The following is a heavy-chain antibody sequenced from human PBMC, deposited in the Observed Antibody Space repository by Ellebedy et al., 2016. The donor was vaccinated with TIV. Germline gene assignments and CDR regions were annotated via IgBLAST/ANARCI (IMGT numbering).Heavy chain of an antibody. CDR1: GFIFSNYY. V-gene: IGHV3-7*01. D-gene: IGHD2-8*01. CDR3: VRDCYKGVCYAPAY. Sequence: GESLKISXAGSGFIFSNYYLSWVRQAPGKGLEWVANLNHDGKTTDYVDSVKGRFTISRDNSKNYVCLQMNGLRAEDTAVYYCVRDCYKGVCYAPAYWGQGTLVTVSS. J-gene: IGHJ4*02. CDR2: LNHDGKTT.